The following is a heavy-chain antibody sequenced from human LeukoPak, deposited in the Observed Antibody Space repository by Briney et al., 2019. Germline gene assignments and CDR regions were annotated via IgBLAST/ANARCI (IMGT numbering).Heavy chain of an antibody. V-gene: IGHV3-30*04. J-gene: IGHJ4*02. CDR3: AKGVGGGSLGRFDY. CDR1: GFTFSSYA. CDR2: ISYDGSNK. Sequence: PGRSLRLSCAASGFTFSSYAMHWVRQAPGKGLEWVAVISYDGSNKYYADSVKGRFTISRDNSKNTLYLQMNSLRAEDTAVYYCAKGVGGGSLGRFDYWGQGTLVTVSS. D-gene: IGHD2-15*01.